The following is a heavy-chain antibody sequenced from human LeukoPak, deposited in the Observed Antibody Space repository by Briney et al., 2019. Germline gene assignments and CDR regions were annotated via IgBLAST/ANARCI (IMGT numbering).Heavy chain of an antibody. J-gene: IGHJ4*02. V-gene: IGHV3-23*01. CDR2: ISGSGGNT. CDR3: AKGRWDQLLSEIDY. D-gene: IGHD2-2*01. Sequence: GGSLRLSCAASGFTFSSYAVSWVRQAPGKGLEWVSGISGSGGNTDYADSVKGRFTISRDNSKNTLCLQMNSLRAEDTAVYYCAKGRWDQLLSEIDYWGQGTLVTVSS. CDR1: GFTFSSYA.